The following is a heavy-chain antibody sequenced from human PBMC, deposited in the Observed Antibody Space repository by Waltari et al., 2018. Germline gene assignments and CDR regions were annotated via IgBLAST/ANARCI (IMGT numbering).Heavy chain of an antibody. J-gene: IGHJ4*02. V-gene: IGHV1-3*03. Sequence: QVQLVQSGAEVKKSGASVKVSCKASGYPFTSYAMHWVRQAPGQRLEWMGWIKAGNGNKKYSQEFQGRVTITRDTYASTAYMELSSLRCEDMAVYYCAGGPGSGWFPDFDYWGQGTLVTVSS. CDR1: GYPFTSYA. CDR3: AGGPGSGWFPDFDY. D-gene: IGHD6-19*01. CDR2: IKAGNGNK.